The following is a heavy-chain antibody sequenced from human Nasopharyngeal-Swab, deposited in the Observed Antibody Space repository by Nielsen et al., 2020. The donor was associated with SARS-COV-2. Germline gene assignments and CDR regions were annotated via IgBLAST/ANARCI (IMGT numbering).Heavy chain of an antibody. V-gene: IGHV3-48*03. CDR1: GFTFSSYE. CDR2: ISSSGSTI. J-gene: IGHJ4*02. D-gene: IGHD3-10*01. Sequence: GESLKISCAASGFTFSSYEMNWVRQAPGKGLEWVSYISSSGSTIYYADSVKGRFTISRDNAKNSLYLQMNSLRAEDTAVYYCASFTSRYYGSEYYFDYWGQGTLVTVSS. CDR3: ASFTSRYYGSEYYFDY.